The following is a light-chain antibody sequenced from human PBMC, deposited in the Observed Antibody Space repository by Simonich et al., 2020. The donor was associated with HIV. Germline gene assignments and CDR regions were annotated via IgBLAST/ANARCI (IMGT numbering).Light chain of an antibody. V-gene: IGKV4-1*01. CDR2: WAS. Sequence: DIVMTQSPDSLAVSLGERATINCKSSQSVLYSSNNKNYLAWYQQKPGQPPKLLIYWASTRESGVPDRFSGSGSGTDFTLTISSLQAEDVALYYCQQFFGTPTFGGGTKVEIK. J-gene: IGKJ4*01. CDR3: QQFFGTPT. CDR1: QSVLYSSNNKNY.